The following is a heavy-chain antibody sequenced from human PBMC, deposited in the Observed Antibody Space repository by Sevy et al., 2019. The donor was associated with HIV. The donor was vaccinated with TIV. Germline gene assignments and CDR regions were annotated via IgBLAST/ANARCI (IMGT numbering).Heavy chain of an antibody. CDR2: IYPGDSYT. V-gene: IGHV5-51*01. D-gene: IGHD2-15*01. Sequence: GGSLRLSCKGSGYSFTSYGIGWVRQMPGKGLEWMGIIYPGDSYTRYSPSFQGQVTISADKSISTAYLQWSSLKASDTAMYYCARHSYCSGGSCYPGTYYYYGMDVWGQGTTVTVSS. CDR1: GYSFTSYG. CDR3: ARHSYCSGGSCYPGTYYYYGMDV. J-gene: IGHJ6*02.